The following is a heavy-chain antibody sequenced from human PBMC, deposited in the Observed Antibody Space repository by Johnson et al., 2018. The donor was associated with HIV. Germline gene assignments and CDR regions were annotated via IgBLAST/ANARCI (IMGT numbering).Heavy chain of an antibody. Sequence: QMQLVESGGGLVKPGGSLRLSCAASGFTFSDYYMHWIRQAPGKGLEWVSYISSSGSTTYYADSLKGRFTVSRDNAKNSLSLQMNSLRAEDTAVYYCAREGPSERSGFDIWGQGTMVTVSS. CDR1: GFTFSDYY. CDR3: AREGPSERSGFDI. J-gene: IGHJ3*02. V-gene: IGHV3-11*04. CDR2: ISSSGSTT.